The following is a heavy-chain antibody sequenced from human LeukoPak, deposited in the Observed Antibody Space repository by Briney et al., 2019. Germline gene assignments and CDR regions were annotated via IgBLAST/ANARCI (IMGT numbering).Heavy chain of an antibody. V-gene: IGHV3-23*01. J-gene: IGHJ4*02. CDR2: ISDSGGRT. CDR1: GITLSNYG. Sequence: GGSLRLSWAVSGITLSNYGMTWVRQAPEKGLEWVAGISDSGGRTNYADSVKGRFTISRDNPKNTLYLQMNSLRAEDTAVYFCAKRGVVIRVILVGFHKEAYYFDSWGQGVLVTVSS. CDR3: AKRGVVIRVILVGFHKEAYYFDS. D-gene: IGHD3-22*01.